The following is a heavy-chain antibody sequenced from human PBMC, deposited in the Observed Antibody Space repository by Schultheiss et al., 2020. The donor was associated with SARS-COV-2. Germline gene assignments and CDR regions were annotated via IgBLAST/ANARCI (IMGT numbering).Heavy chain of an antibody. CDR3: ARDYTLVTGGNFDF. Sequence: SCAASGFTFSSYAMHWVRQAPGKGLEWVAVISYDGSNKYYADSVKGRFTISRDNSKNTLFLQMNSLKTEDTALYYCARDYTLVTGGNFDFWGPGTQVTVSS. D-gene: IGHD3-9*01. V-gene: IGHV3-30*14. CDR1: GFTFSSYA. CDR2: ISYDGSNK. J-gene: IGHJ4*02.